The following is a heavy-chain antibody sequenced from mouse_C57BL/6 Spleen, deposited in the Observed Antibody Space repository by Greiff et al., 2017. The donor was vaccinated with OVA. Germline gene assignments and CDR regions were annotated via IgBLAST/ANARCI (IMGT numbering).Heavy chain of an antibody. Sequence: EVKLMESGPELVKPGASVKIPCKASGYTFTDYNMDWVKQSHGKSLEWIGDINPNNGGTIYNQKFKGKATLTVDKSSSTAYMELRSLTSEDTAVYYCARGDYDLAWFAYWGQGTLVTVSA. CDR3: ARGDYDLAWFAY. V-gene: IGHV1-18*01. CDR1: GYTFTDYN. CDR2: INPNNGGT. D-gene: IGHD2-4*01. J-gene: IGHJ3*01.